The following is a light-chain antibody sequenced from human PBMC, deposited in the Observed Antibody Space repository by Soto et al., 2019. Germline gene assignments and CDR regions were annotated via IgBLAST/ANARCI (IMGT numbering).Light chain of an antibody. CDR1: SSDVGGYNY. CDR2: EVS. J-gene: IGLJ3*02. Sequence: QSALTQPASVSGSPGQSITISCTGTSSDVGGYNYVSWYQQHPGKAPKLMIYEVSNRPSGVSNRFSGSKSGNTASLTISGLQAEDEADYFCSSYTNINTRVFGGGTKLTVL. V-gene: IGLV2-14*01. CDR3: SSYTNINTRV.